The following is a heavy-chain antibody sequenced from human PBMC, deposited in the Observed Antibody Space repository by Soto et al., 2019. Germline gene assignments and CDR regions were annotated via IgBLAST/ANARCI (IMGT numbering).Heavy chain of an antibody. CDR3: ARVGYSFGYYFDY. CDR2: IYYSGST. Sequence: SETLSLTCTVSGGSISGYYWSWIRQPPGKGPDWIGHIYYSGSTTYNPSLKSRVTISVDTSKNQFSLKLSFVTAADTAVYYCARVGYSFGYYFDYWGQGTLVTVS. D-gene: IGHD5-18*01. J-gene: IGHJ4*02. CDR1: GGSISGYY. V-gene: IGHV4-59*01.